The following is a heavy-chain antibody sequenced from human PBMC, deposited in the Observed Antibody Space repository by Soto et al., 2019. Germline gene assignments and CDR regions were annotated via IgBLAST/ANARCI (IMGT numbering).Heavy chain of an antibody. CDR2: ISDYNGKT. D-gene: IGHD3-16*02. J-gene: IGHJ1*01. CDR1: GYTFTSYG. CDR3: ALSGVSGSYLIHP. V-gene: IGHV1-18*01. Sequence: QVQLVQSGAAVTKPGASVKVSCTASGYTFTSYGISWVRQAPGQGLEWMGWISDYNGKTNYAQKLQGRVTMTTDTSTSTAYMELRSLRADDTAVCYCALSGVSGSYLIHPWRQGTLVTVSS.